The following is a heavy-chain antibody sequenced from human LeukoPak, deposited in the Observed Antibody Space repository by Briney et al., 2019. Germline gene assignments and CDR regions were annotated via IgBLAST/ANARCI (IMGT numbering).Heavy chain of an antibody. J-gene: IGHJ6*02. Sequence: PGGSLRLSCAASGFTFSDYYMSWIRQAPGKGLEWVSYISSSGSTIYYADSVKGRFTISRDNAKNSLYLQMNSLRAEDTAVYYCAKFRSNCSSTSCYRLFYYYYGMDVWGQGTTVTVSS. D-gene: IGHD2-2*01. CDR3: AKFRSNCSSTSCYRLFYYYYGMDV. CDR2: ISSSGSTI. V-gene: IGHV3-11*01. CDR1: GFTFSDYY.